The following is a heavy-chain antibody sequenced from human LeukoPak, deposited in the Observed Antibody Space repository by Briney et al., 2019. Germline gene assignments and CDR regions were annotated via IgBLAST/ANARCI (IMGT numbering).Heavy chain of an antibody. Sequence: RPGGSLRLSCAASGFTFSAYWMSWVRQAPGKGLEWVAHIKGDGSEKYSVDSVKGRFTISRDNAKSSLYLQMNSLRAEDTALYYCARVGFGYVYFDYWGQGSLVTVSS. CDR1: GFTFSAYW. CDR2: IKGDGSEK. CDR3: ARVGFGYVYFDY. D-gene: IGHD2-8*01. V-gene: IGHV3-7*01. J-gene: IGHJ4*02.